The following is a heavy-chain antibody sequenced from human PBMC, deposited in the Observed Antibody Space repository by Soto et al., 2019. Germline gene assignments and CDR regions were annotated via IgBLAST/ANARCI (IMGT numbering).Heavy chain of an antibody. CDR1: GYTFTSYE. J-gene: IGHJ4*02. V-gene: IGHV1-8*01. CDR3: ARGGGGNYYYDSSGKYYNY. CDR2: MTPNSGNT. Sequence: ASVKVSCKASGYTFTSYEISWVRQATGQGLEWMGWMTPNSGNTGSAQKFQGRVTMTRNTSISTAYMELSSLRSEDTAVYYCARGGGGNYYYDSSGKYYNYWGQGTRVTVSS. D-gene: IGHD3-22*01.